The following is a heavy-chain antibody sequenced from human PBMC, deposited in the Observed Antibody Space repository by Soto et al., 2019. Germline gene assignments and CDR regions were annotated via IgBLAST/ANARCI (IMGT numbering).Heavy chain of an antibody. CDR1: GFTFSSYG. CDR3: ARVDGWPYYYGMDV. J-gene: IGHJ6*02. Sequence: EVQLVESGGGLVQPGGSLRLSCAASGFTFSSYGMSWVRQAPGTGLEWVANIKQDGSETYYVDSVKGRFTISRDNAKNSLYLQMNSLRAEDTAVYYCARVDGWPYYYGMDVWGQGTTVTVSS. CDR2: IKQDGSET. V-gene: IGHV3-7*03. D-gene: IGHD2-15*01.